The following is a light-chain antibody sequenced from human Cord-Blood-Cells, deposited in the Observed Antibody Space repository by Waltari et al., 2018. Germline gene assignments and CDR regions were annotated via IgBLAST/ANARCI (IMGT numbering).Light chain of an antibody. Sequence: QSALTQPASVSGSPGQSITISCTRTSSDVGSYNLVPWYQQHPGKAPKLMIYEGSKRPSGVSNRFSGSKSGNTASLTISGLQAEDEADYYCCSYAGSSTSWVFGGGTKLTVL. J-gene: IGLJ3*02. CDR2: EGS. V-gene: IGLV2-23*01. CDR3: CSYAGSSTSWV. CDR1: SSDVGSYNL.